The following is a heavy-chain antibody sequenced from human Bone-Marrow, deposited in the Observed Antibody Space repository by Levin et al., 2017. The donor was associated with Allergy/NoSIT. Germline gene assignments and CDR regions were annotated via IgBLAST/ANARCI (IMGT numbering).Heavy chain of an antibody. CDR3: ARELKRRRYCSSTSSPDYYYYGMDV. CDR1: GFTFSSYG. J-gene: IGHJ6*02. V-gene: IGHV3-33*01. CDR2: IWYDGSNK. D-gene: IGHD2-2*01. Sequence: GGSLRLSCAASGFTFSSYGMHWVRQAPGKGLEWVAVIWYDGSNKYYADSVKGRFTISRDNSKNTLYLQMNSLRAEDTAVYYCARELKRRRYCSSTSSPDYYYYGMDVWGQGTTVTVSS.